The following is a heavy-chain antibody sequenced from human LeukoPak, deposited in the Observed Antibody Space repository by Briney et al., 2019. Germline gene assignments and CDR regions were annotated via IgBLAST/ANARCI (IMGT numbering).Heavy chain of an antibody. J-gene: IGHJ6*02. V-gene: IGHV3-53*01. Sequence: GRCLRLSCAASGFTLSGNYMSWVREAPGRGVEWVSVIYSGGSTYYADSVKGRFTISRDNSKNMLYLQMNSLRAEDTAVYYCARDKGIAVAGNYYYYGMDVWGQGTTVTVSS. CDR3: ARDKGIAVAGNYYYYGMDV. D-gene: IGHD6-19*01. CDR1: GFTLSGNY. CDR2: IYSGGST.